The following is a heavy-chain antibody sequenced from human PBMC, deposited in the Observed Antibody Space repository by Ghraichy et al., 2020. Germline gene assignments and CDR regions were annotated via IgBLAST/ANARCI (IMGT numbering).Heavy chain of an antibody. D-gene: IGHD1-26*01. CDR1: GGSISSYY. Sequence: SETLSLTCTVSGGSISSYYWSWIRQPPGKGLEWIGYIYYSGSTNYNPSLKSRVTISVDTSKNQFSLKLSSVTAADTAVYYCASHDSGQASLFDYWGQGTLVTVSS. CDR3: ASHDSGQASLFDY. J-gene: IGHJ4*02. V-gene: IGHV4-59*01. CDR2: IYYSGST.